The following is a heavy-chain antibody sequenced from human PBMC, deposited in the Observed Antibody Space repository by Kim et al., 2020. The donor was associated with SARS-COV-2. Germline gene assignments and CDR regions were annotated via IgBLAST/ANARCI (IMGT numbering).Heavy chain of an antibody. CDR2: YTSGRT. CDR3: ASALGH. V-gene: IGHV4-4*07. J-gene: IGHJ4*02. Sequence: YTSGRTNYNPSLQSRVTMSVDMSKNQFSLKRSFVTGADTAVYYCASALGHWGQGTLVTVSA. D-gene: IGHD3-16*02.